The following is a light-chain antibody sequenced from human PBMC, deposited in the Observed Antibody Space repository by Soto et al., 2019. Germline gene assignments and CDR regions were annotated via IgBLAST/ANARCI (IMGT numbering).Light chain of an antibody. CDR2: EVD. Sequence: QSVLTQPPSASGSPGQSVTISCTGTSSDVGAYNYVSWYQQYPGKAPKLMIYEVDKRPSGVPDRFSGSKSGSTASLTVSGLQAEDEADYYCSSFAGTISLYVFGTGTEVTVL. V-gene: IGLV2-8*01. CDR1: SSDVGAYNY. J-gene: IGLJ1*01. CDR3: SSFAGTISLYV.